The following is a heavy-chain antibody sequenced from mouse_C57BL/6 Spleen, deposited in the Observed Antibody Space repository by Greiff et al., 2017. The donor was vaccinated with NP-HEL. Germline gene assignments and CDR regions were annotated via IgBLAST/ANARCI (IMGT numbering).Heavy chain of an antibody. Sequence: QVTLKVCGPGILQSSQTLSLTCSFSGFSLSTSGMGVSWIRQPSGKGLEWLAHIYWDDDKRYNPSLKSRLTISKDTSRNQVFLKITSVDTADTATYYCARDYRSSYNWYFDVCGTGTTVTVSS. CDR1: GFSLSTSGMG. V-gene: IGHV8-12*01. D-gene: IGHD1-1*01. CDR2: IYWDDDK. J-gene: IGHJ1*03. CDR3: ARDYRSSYNWYFDV.